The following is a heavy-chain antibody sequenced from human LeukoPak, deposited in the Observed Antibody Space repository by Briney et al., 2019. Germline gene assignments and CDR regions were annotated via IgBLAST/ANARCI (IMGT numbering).Heavy chain of an antibody. D-gene: IGHD5-18*01. CDR3: ARGGLVDTAMVNGDFDY. CDR2: INHSGST. V-gene: IGHV4-34*01. Sequence: SETLSLTCAVYGGSFRGYYWSWIRQPPGKGLEWIGEINHSGSTNYNPSLKSRVTISVDTSKNQFSLKLSSVTAADTAVYYCARGGLVDTAMVNGDFDYWGQGTLVTVSS. J-gene: IGHJ4*02. CDR1: GGSFRGYY.